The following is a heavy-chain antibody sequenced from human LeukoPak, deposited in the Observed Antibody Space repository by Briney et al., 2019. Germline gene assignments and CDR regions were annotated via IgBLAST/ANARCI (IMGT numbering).Heavy chain of an antibody. CDR3: ARDHGDDAFDI. V-gene: IGHV1-2*02. Sequence: ASVKVSCKASGYTFTNYYIHWVRQAPGQGLEWMGWINSNRGGTNYAQKSQGRVTMTRDTSISTAYMELRSVRSDDTAVYYCARDHGDDAFDIWGPGTMVTVSS. CDR2: INSNRGGT. J-gene: IGHJ3*02. D-gene: IGHD3-3*01. CDR1: GYTFTNYY.